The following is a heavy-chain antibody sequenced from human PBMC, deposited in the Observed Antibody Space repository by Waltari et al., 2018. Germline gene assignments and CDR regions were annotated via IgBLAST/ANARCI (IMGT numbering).Heavy chain of an antibody. J-gene: IGHJ3*01. CDR1: GYPFTAFN. Sequence: QVQLLQSGADVKNPGTSVHVSCKAFGYPFTAFNIHWVRQAPGQGLQWMGWINPDSGDTKYVQKFEGRVTMTTDTSSNTVYMELNSLRSDDTAVYYCARPGDFAAFEFWGQGTTVIVSS. V-gene: IGHV1-2*02. D-gene: IGHD3-10*01. CDR3: ARPGDFAAFEF. CDR2: INPDSGDT.